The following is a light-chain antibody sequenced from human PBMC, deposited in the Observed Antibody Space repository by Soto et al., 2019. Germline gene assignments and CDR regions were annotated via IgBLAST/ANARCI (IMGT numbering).Light chain of an antibody. CDR2: DVS. V-gene: IGLV2-11*01. CDR1: SGDVGGYNY. CDR3: CSHAGSYTYV. Sequence: QSALTQPRSVSGSPGQSVTISCTGTSGDVGGYNYVSWYQQHPGKAPKVMIYDVSKRPSGVPDRFSGSKSGNTASLTISGLQAEDEADYYCCSHAGSYTYVFGTGTKLTVL. J-gene: IGLJ1*01.